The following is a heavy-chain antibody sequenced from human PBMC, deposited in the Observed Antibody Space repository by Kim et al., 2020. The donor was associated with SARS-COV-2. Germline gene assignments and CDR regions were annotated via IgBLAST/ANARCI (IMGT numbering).Heavy chain of an antibody. Sequence: GGSLRLSCAASGFTFSSYGMHWVRQAPGKGLEWVAVISYDGSNKYYADSVKGRFTISRDNSKNTLYLQMNSLRAEDTAVYYCAKEGSSWYTLYYFDYWG. CDR2: ISYDGSNK. V-gene: IGHV3-30*18. CDR3: AKEGSSWYTLYYFDY. CDR1: GFTFSSYG. D-gene: IGHD6-13*01. J-gene: IGHJ4*01.